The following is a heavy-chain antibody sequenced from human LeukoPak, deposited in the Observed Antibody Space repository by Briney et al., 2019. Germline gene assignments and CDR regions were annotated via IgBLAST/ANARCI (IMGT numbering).Heavy chain of an antibody. D-gene: IGHD4-23*01. V-gene: IGHV4-59*01. CDR3: ARDYGGNSYLDY. Sequence: SETLSLTCTVSGGSISTYHWSWIRQPPGKGLEWIGYVYYSGSTDYNPSLESRVTISVDTSKSQFSLNLSSMTAADTAVYYCARDYGGNSYLDYWGQGILVTVSS. CDR1: GGSISTYH. J-gene: IGHJ4*02. CDR2: VYYSGST.